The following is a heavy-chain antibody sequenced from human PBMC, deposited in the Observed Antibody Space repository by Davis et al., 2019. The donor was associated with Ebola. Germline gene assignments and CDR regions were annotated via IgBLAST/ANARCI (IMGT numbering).Heavy chain of an antibody. Sequence: GESLKISCAASGFTFSSYWMTWVRQAPGKGLEWVANIKQDGSEKYYVDSVKGRFTISRDNAKNSLYLQMNSPRAEDTAVYYCARDLRIAVAPVGYWGQGTLVTVSS. CDR3: ARDLRIAVAPVGY. CDR2: IKQDGSEK. CDR1: GFTFSSYW. J-gene: IGHJ4*02. D-gene: IGHD6-19*01. V-gene: IGHV3-7*01.